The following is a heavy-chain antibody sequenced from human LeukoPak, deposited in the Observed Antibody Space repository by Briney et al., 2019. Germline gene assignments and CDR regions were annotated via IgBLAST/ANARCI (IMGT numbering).Heavy chain of an antibody. CDR1: GGSINNYY. Sequence: PSETLSLTCTVSGGSINNYYWSWIRQPAGKGLEWIGLIYSSGSTSYNPSLKSRVTMSVDTSKKQFSLRLSSVTTADTAVYYCARGGGYFEWDYYFDYWGQGTLVTVSS. D-gene: IGHD3-9*01. CDR3: ARGGGYFEWDYYFDY. V-gene: IGHV4-4*07. J-gene: IGHJ4*02. CDR2: IYSSGST.